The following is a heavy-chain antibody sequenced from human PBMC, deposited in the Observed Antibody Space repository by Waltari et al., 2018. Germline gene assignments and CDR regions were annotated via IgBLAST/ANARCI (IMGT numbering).Heavy chain of an antibody. CDR3: ASYDFWSGYFGH. D-gene: IGHD3-3*01. V-gene: IGHV4-30-2*01. J-gene: IGHJ4*02. CDR2: IYHSGST. CDR1: GGSISSGGYS. Sequence: QLQLQESGSGLVKPSQTLSLTCAVSGGSISSGGYSWSWIRQPPGKGLEWIGYIYHSGSTYCNPSLKSRVTISVDRSKNQFSLKLSSVTAADTAVYYCASYDFWSGYFGHWGQGTLVTVSS.